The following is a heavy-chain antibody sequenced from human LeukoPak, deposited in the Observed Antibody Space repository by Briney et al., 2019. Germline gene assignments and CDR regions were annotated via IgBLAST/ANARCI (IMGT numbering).Heavy chain of an antibody. J-gene: IGHJ4*02. CDR1: GYPISSGYY. CDR3: ARVDGSGNLAY. V-gene: IGHV4-38-2*02. CDR2: IYHSGST. Sequence: SETLSLTCTVSGYPISSGYYWGWIRQPPGKGLEWIGSIYHSGSTYYNPSLKSRVTISVDTSKNQFSLKLSSVTAADTAVYYCARVDGSGNLAYWGQGTLVTVSS. D-gene: IGHD3-10*01.